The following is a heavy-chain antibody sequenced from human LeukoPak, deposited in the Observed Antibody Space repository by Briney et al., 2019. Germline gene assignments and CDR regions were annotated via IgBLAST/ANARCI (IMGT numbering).Heavy chain of an antibody. J-gene: IGHJ4*02. Sequence: SGGSLRLSCAASGFTFSSYSMNWVRQAPGKGLEWVSAISGSGGSTYYADSVKSRFTISRDNSKNTLYLQMNSLRAEDTAVYYCAKDRDGYSGYRIDYWGQGTLVTVSS. D-gene: IGHD5-12*01. CDR2: ISGSGGST. CDR3: AKDRDGYSGYRIDY. V-gene: IGHV3-23*01. CDR1: GFTFSSYS.